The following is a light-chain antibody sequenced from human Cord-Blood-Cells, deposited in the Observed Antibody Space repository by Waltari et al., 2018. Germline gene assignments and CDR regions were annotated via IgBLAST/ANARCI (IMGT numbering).Light chain of an antibody. Sequence: EIVMTQSPATLSVSPGERATLSCRASLRVSSNLAWYQQKPGQAPRLLIYGASTRATGIPARFSGSGSGTEFTLTISSLQSEDFAVYYCQQYNNWPLTFGGGTKVEIK. CDR3: QQYNNWPLT. V-gene: IGKV3-15*01. CDR2: GAS. J-gene: IGKJ4*01. CDR1: LRVSSN.